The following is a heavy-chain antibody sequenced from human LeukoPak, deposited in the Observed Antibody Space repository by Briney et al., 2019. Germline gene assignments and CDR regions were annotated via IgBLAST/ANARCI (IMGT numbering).Heavy chain of an antibody. D-gene: IGHD3-22*01. CDR1: GGSISSSSYY. Sequence: SETLSLTCTVSGGSISSSSYYWGWIRQPPGKGLEWIGYIYYSGSTNYNPSLKSRVTISVDTSKNQFSLKLSSVTAADTAVYYCARAAEVTTMDLWGQGTLVTVSS. CDR2: IYYSGST. V-gene: IGHV4-61*05. CDR3: ARAAEVTTMDL. J-gene: IGHJ4*02.